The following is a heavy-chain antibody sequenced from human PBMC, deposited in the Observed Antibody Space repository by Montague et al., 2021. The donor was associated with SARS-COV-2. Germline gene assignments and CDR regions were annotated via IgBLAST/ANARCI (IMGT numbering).Heavy chain of an antibody. CDR1: GGSIRSSSYY. CDR2: IYYSGST. V-gene: IGHV4-39*01. D-gene: IGHD3-9*01. CDR3: AGHRITIFLGRVFDY. Sequence: SETLSLTCTVSGGSIRSSSYYWGWIRQPPGKGLEWIGSIYYSGSTYYNLSLKSRVTISVDTTKNQFSLKLSSVAAADTAVYYCAGHRITIFLGRVFDYWGQGTLVTVSS. J-gene: IGHJ4*02.